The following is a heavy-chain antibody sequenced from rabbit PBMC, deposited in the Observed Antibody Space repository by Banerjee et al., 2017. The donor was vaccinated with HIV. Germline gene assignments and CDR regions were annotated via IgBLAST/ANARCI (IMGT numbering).Heavy chain of an antibody. Sequence: QLKETGGGLVQPGGSLTLSCKASGFDFSSYYMSWVRQAPGKGLEWIGIIYAGKGSTDYASWVNGRFTISSDNAQNTVDLQMNSLTAADTATYFCARDPGSSDNLWGPGTLVTVS. J-gene: IGHJ4*01. CDR2: IYAGKGST. CDR3: ARDPGSSDNL. CDR1: GFDFSSYY. V-gene: IGHV1S7*01. D-gene: IGHD4-2*01.